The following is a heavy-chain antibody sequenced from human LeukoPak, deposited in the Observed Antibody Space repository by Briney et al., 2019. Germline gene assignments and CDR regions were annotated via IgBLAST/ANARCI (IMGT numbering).Heavy chain of an antibody. Sequence: SETLSLTCAVSGGSITSSKYFWGWIRQPPGKELELIGIISYSGSTDYNPPLKSRVTISTDTSTNQFSLKLTSVTAADTAVYYCAGLGVMVLVYQFEYWGRGTPVTVSS. V-gene: IGHV4-39*07. CDR3: AGLGVMVLVYQFEY. J-gene: IGHJ4*02. CDR2: ISYSGST. D-gene: IGHD2-8*01. CDR1: GGSITSSKYF.